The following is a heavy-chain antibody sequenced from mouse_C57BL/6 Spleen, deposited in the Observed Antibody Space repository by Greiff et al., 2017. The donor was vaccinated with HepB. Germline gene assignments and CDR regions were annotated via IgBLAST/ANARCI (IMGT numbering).Heavy chain of an antibody. Sequence: EVQLQQSGPELVKPGASVKISCKASGYTFTDYYMNWVKQSHGNSLEWIGDIIPNNGGTSYNQKFKGKATLTVDKSSSTAYMELRSLTSEDSAVYYCARLGNWDTWYAYWGQGTLVTVSA. CDR3: ARLGNWDTWYAY. D-gene: IGHD4-1*01. CDR1: GYTFTDYY. V-gene: IGHV1-26*01. J-gene: IGHJ3*01. CDR2: IIPNNGGT.